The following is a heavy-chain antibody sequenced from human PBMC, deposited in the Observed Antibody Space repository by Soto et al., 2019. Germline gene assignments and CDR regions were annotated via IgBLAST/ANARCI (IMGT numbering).Heavy chain of an antibody. CDR2: MNPVNGNA. D-gene: IGHD6-19*01. CDR3: ARAVGIAVTGLDL. J-gene: IGHJ5*02. Sequence: QEQLVQSGAEVKRPGASVKVSCRASGYTFTSSNINWVRQAAGQGPEWIGWMNPVNGNAAFAREFQGIVTMTRDTSTDTAYMEVGGLSSGDTAIYYCARAVGIAVTGLDLWGPGTLVTVSS. CDR1: GYTFTSSN. V-gene: IGHV1-8*01.